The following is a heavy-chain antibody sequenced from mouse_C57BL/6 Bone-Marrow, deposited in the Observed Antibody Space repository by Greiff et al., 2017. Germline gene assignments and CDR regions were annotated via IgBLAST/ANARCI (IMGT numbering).Heavy chain of an antibody. CDR2: IDPSDSST. J-gene: IGHJ4*01. CDR3: ARESNDAMDY. D-gene: IGHD2-5*01. V-gene: IGHV1-69*01. Sequence: QVQLQPPGAELVMPGASVKLSCKASGYTFTSYWMHWVKQRPGQGLEWIGEIDPSDSSTNYNQKFKGKSTLTVDKSSSTAYMQLSSLTSEDAAVYYCARESNDAMDYWGQGTSVTVSS. CDR1: GYTFTSYW.